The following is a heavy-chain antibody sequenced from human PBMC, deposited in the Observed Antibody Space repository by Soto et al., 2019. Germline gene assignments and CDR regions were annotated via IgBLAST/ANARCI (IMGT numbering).Heavy chain of an antibody. D-gene: IGHD2-8*01. CDR1: GFTFSSYG. CDR3: AKGSVLRVVEAPLAILGGVDV. V-gene: IGHV3-33*06. Sequence: GGSLSLSCVASGFTFSSYGMHWVRQAPGKGLEWVAVMSYDGSHEYYADSVKGRFTISRDNSKTILYLQMNSLRLEDTAVYYCAKGSVLRVVEAPLAILGGVDVWGQGAMVTVSS. CDR2: MSYDGSHE. J-gene: IGHJ6*02.